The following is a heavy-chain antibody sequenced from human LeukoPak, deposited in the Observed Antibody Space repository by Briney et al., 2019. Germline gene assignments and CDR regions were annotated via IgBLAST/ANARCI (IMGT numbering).Heavy chain of an antibody. CDR2: ISGNGGST. J-gene: IGHJ4*02. CDR1: GFTFSSYA. D-gene: IGHD5-18*01. CDR3: ARVHYNTAMVDIDY. Sequence: GGTLRLSCAASGFTFSSYAMSWVRQAPGKGLEWVSAISGNGGSTYYADSVKGRFTISRDNAKNSLYLQMNSLRAEDTAVYYCARVHYNTAMVDIDYWGQGTLVTVSS. V-gene: IGHV3-23*01.